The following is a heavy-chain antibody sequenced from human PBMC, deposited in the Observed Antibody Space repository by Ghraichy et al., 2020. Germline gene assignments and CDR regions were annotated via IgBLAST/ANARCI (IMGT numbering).Heavy chain of an antibody. CDR3: ARDPDSSGSY. D-gene: IGHD3-22*01. J-gene: IGHJ4*01. CDR2: INPAYGNS. V-gene: IGHV1-3*01. Sequence: ASVKVSCKASGYTFTTYAINWVRQAPGQRLEWMGWINPAYGNSEYSQKFQGRVTFTSDSSATTVYMDPNNLRATDTATYYCARDPDSSGSYWGQGTPVAVSS. CDR1: GYTFTTYA.